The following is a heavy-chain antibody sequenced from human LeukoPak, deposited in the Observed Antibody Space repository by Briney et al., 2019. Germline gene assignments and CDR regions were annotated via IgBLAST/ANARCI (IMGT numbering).Heavy chain of an antibody. V-gene: IGHV1-24*01. CDR1: GYTLTELS. D-gene: IGHD6-19*01. CDR2: FDPEDGET. CDR3: ATDAPEDVAVRDY. J-gene: IGHJ4*02. Sequence: ASVKVSCKVSGYTLTELSMHWVRQAPGKGLEWMGGFDPEDGETIYAQKFQGRVTMTEDTSTDTACMELSSLRSEDTAVYYCATDAPEDVAVRDYWGQGTLVTVSS.